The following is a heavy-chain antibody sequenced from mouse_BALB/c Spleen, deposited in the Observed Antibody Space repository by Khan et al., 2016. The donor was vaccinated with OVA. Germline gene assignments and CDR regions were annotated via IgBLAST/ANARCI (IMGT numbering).Heavy chain of an antibody. J-gene: IGHJ1*01. V-gene: IGHV6-6*02. D-gene: IGHD3-3*01. CDR2: IRLKSNIYAT. CDR3: TRGWDWYFDV. CDR1: GFTFSNYW. Sequence: QLEESGGGLVQPGGSMKLSCGASGFTFSNYWMNWVRQSPEKGVEWVAEIRLKSNIYATHYAESVRGRFTISRDDSRGGVYLQMNNLGAEDTGIYYCTRGWDWYFDVWGAGTTVTVSS.